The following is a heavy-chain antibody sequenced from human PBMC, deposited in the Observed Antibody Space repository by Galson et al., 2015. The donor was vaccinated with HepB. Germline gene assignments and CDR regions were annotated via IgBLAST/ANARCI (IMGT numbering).Heavy chain of an antibody. Sequence: SVKVSCKASGCTFNTYTLSWVRQAPGQGLEWMGGIIPIFGSANYAQKFQGRVTITADESTSTTYMELRRLRAEDTAVYYCARQYDTSGYYPYWGQGTLVTVSS. V-gene: IGHV1-69*13. D-gene: IGHD3-22*01. CDR2: IIPIFGSA. J-gene: IGHJ4*02. CDR3: ARQYDTSGYYPY. CDR1: GCTFNTYT.